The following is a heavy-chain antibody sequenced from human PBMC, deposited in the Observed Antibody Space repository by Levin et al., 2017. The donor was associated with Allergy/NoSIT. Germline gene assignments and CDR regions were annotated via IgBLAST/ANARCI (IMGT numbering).Heavy chain of an antibody. V-gene: IGHV1-69*06. CDR2: IIPMFGTA. D-gene: IGHD3-22*01. Sequence: ASVKVSCKASGGTFNRYGINWVRQAPGQGLEWMGGIIPMFGTANYAQKFQGRVTIIADKSTSTAYMELSSLRSEDTAVYYCARVVPSSYDSSGYERYFDLWGRGTLVTVSS. CDR3: ARVVPSSYDSSGYERYFDL. J-gene: IGHJ2*01. CDR1: GGTFNRYG.